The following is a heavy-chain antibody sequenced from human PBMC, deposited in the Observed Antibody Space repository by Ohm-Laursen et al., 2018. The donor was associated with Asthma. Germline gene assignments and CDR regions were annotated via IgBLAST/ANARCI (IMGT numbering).Heavy chain of an antibody. J-gene: IGHJ4*02. CDR2: ISYDGSNK. CDR1: GFTFSSYA. CDR3: AREPNDYIWGSYRSEYYFDY. Sequence: RSLRLSCAASGFTFSSYAMHWVRQAPGKGLEWVAVISYDGSNKYYADSVKGRFTISRDNSKNTLYLQMNSLRAEDTAVYYCAREPNDYIWGSYRSEYYFDYWGQGTLVTVSS. D-gene: IGHD3-16*02. V-gene: IGHV3-30-3*01.